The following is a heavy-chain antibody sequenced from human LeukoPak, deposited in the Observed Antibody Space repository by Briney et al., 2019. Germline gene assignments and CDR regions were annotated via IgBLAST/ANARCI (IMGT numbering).Heavy chain of an antibody. J-gene: IGHJ5*02. Sequence: GGSLRLSCVASGFTFGDYGVSWVRQAPGKGLEWVALISRSSRYIYFADSVKGRFSISRNNAKNSLYLQINSLRAEDTAVYYCARSVQLELRGWFDPWGQGTLVTVSS. CDR3: ARSVQLELRGWFDP. CDR1: GFTFGDYG. CDR2: ISRSSRYI. D-gene: IGHD6-13*01. V-gene: IGHV3-21*01.